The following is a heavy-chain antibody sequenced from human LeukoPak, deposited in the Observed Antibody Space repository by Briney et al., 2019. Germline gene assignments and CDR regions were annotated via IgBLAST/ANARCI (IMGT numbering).Heavy chain of an antibody. Sequence: ASVTVSFTASGYTFTVYYMHWVRQAPGQGLEWMGWINPNSGGTNYAQKFRGRVTMTSDTSISTAYMELSRLRSDDTAVYYCARVPYYGDSFFDYWGQGTLVTVSS. CDR2: INPNSGGT. V-gene: IGHV1-2*02. J-gene: IGHJ4*02. D-gene: IGHD4-17*01. CDR1: GYTFTVYY. CDR3: ARVPYYGDSFFDY.